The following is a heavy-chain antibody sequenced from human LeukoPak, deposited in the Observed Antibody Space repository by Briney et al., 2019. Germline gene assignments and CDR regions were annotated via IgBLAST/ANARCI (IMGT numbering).Heavy chain of an antibody. CDR2: IRYDGSNK. CDR3: AKDVDTAMVTYYFDY. J-gene: IGHJ4*02. V-gene: IGHV3-30*02. D-gene: IGHD5-18*01. CDR1: GLTFSSSG. Sequence: GGSLRLSCAASGLTFSSSGMHWVRQAPGKGLEGVAFIRYDGSNKYYADSVKGRFTISRDNSKNTLYLQMNSLRAEDTAVYYCAKDVDTAMVTYYFDYWGQGTLVTVSS.